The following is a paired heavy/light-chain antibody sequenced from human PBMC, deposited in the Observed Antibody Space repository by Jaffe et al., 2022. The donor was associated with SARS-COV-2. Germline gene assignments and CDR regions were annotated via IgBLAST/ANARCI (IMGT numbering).Light chain of an antibody. CDR2: KVS. CDR1: QSLVHSDGNTY. V-gene: IGKV2-30*02. Sequence: DVVLTQSPLSLPVTLGQSASISCRSSQSLVHSDGNTYLHWFLQRPGQSPRHLIYKVSLRDSGVPDRFSGSGSGTDFTLKISRVEAEDVGVYYCMQGTHWPPWTFGQGTKVEIK. CDR3: MQGTHWPPWT. J-gene: IGKJ1*01.
Heavy chain of an antibody. D-gene: IGHD7-27*01. J-gene: IGHJ4*02. V-gene: IGHV3-7*01. CDR1: GFTFSHYW. Sequence: EVQLVESGGGLVQPGVSLRLSCAASGFTFSHYWMSWVRQAPGKGLEWVANINNDGSEKYHVDSVKGRFTISRDNGENSLYLQMNSLRVEDTAVYYCVRDNWGPSDYWGQGTLVTVSS. CDR3: VRDNWGPSDY. CDR2: INNDGSEK.